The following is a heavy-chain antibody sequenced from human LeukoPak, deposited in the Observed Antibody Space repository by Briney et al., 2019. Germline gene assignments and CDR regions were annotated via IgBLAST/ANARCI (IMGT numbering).Heavy chain of an antibody. V-gene: IGHV4-38-2*02. Sequence: SETLSLTCTVSGYSITSGYYWGWVRPPPGKGLEWIGSINHSGSTFYNPSLKSQVTMSVDTSNNHFSLHLSSVTAADTAVYYCARAVYCTSGGCYKTDYFDFWGQGTLATVSS. CDR3: ARAVYCTSGGCYKTDYFDF. CDR2: INHSGST. CDR1: GYSITSGYY. D-gene: IGHD2-8*01. J-gene: IGHJ4*02.